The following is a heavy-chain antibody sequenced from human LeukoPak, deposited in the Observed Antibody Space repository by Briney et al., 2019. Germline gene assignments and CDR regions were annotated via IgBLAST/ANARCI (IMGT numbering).Heavy chain of an antibody. D-gene: IGHD6-19*01. Sequence: GRSLRLSCAASGFTFSSYGMHWVRQAPGKGLEWVAVISYDGSNKHCADSVKGRFTISRDNSKNTLYLQMNSLRAEDTAVYYCAKDGSSGWDYWGQGTLVTVSS. J-gene: IGHJ4*02. V-gene: IGHV3-30*18. CDR2: ISYDGSNK. CDR3: AKDGSSGWDY. CDR1: GFTFSSYG.